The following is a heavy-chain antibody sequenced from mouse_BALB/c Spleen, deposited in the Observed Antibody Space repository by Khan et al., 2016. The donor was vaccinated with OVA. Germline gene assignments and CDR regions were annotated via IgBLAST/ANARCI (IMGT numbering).Heavy chain of an antibody. Sequence: EVELVESGGDLVKPGGSLKLSCAASGFTFSTYGMSWVRQTPDKRLEWVATVSTGGGSTYYPDIVKGRFTISRDNAKNTLYMQRSSLNYEDTAMFYCERLAYYYDSEGFAYWGQGTLVTVSA. CDR3: ERLAYYYDSEGFAY. CDR1: GFTFSTYG. CDR2: VSTGGGST. V-gene: IGHV5-6*01. J-gene: IGHJ3*01. D-gene: IGHD1-1*01.